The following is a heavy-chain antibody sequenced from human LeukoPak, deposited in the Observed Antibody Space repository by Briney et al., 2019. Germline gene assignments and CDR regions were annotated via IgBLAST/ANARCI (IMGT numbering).Heavy chain of an antibody. CDR3: ARGVAYDSSGYYYVTYYYYMDV. J-gene: IGHJ6*03. D-gene: IGHD3-22*01. V-gene: IGHV4-39*07. CDR2: IYYSGST. CDR1: GDSISSSSYY. Sequence: PSETLSLTCTVSGDSISSSSYYWGWIRQPPGKGLEWIGSIYYSGSTYYNPSLKSRVTISVDTSKSQFSLKLSSVTAADTAVYYCARGVAYDSSGYYYVTYYYYMDVWGKGTTVTVSS.